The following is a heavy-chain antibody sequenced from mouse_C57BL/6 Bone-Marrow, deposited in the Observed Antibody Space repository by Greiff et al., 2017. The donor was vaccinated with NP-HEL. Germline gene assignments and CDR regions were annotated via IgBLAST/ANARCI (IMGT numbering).Heavy chain of an antibody. D-gene: IGHD1-1*01. CDR2: IYPRSGNT. CDR3: ARILYGSSHYYAMDY. V-gene: IGHV1-81*01. Sequence: QVQLKESGAELARPGASVKLSCKASGYTFTSYGISWVKQRTGQGLEWIGEIYPRSGNTYYNEKFKGKATLTADKSSSTAYMELRSLTSEDFAVYFCARILYGSSHYYAMDYWGQGTSVTVSS. CDR1: GYTFTSYG. J-gene: IGHJ4*01.